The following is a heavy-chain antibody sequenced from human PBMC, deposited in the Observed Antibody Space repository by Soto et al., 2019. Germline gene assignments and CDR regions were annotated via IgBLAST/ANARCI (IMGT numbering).Heavy chain of an antibody. V-gene: IGHV1-18*01. CDR1: GYTFTSYG. Sequence: ASVKVSCKASGYTFTSYGISWVRQAPGQGLEWMGWISAYNGNTNYAQKLQGRVTMTTDTSTSTAYMELRSLRSDDTAIYYCVRDSYTSGSYLARFGPWGQGTQVTVSS. CDR2: ISAYNGNT. D-gene: IGHD6-25*01. J-gene: IGHJ5*02. CDR3: VRDSYTSGSYLARFGP.